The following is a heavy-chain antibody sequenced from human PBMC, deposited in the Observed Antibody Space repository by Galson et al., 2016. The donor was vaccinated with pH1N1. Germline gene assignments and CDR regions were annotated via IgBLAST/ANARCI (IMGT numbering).Heavy chain of an antibody. D-gene: IGHD7-27*01. Sequence: SVKVSCKASGYTFTKEYIHWVRQAPGQGLEWMGVIDPSNGGTTYSQKFQGLVTVTRDTSTNTVYMELGGLTSEDTAVCSCIRDLGRLRDYWGQGTLVTVSS. V-gene: IGHV1-46*01. J-gene: IGHJ4*02. CDR3: IRDLGRLRDY. CDR1: GYTFTKEY. CDR2: IDPSNGGT.